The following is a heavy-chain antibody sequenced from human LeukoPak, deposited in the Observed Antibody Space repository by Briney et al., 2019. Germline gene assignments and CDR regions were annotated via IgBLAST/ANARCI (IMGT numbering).Heavy chain of an antibody. J-gene: IGHJ4*02. Sequence: PGGSLRLSCEASGFTFSNYYMSWIRQAPGKGLEWASGISGSGTSTYYADSVKGRFTISRDNSKNTLYLQMNSLRAEDTAVYYCAKGPMVRIDFWGQGTLVTVSS. CDR3: AKGPMVRIDF. CDR2: ISGSGTST. D-gene: IGHD3-10*01. CDR1: GFTFSNYY. V-gene: IGHV3-23*01.